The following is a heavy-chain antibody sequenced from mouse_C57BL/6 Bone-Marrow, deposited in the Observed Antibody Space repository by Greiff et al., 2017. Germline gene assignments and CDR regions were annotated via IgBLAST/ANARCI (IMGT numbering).Heavy chain of an antibody. CDR2: IDPSDSDT. Sequence: QVQLQQPGAELVRPGSSVKLSCKASGYTFTSYWMHWVKQRPIQGLEWIGNIDPSDSDTHYNQKFKDKATLTVDKSSSTAYMQLSSLTSEDSAVYYCARGGLGNYVFAYWGQGTLVTVSA. CDR1: GYTFTSYW. J-gene: IGHJ3*01. V-gene: IGHV1-52*01. D-gene: IGHD2-1*01. CDR3: ARGGLGNYVFAY.